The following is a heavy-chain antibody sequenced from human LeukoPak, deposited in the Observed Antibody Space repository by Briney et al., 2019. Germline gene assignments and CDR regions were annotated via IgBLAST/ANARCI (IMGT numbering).Heavy chain of an antibody. CDR2: ISGSGGST. J-gene: IGHJ4*02. CDR3: ARGSGTHGEYYFDY. Sequence: PGGSLWLSCAASGFTFSSYAMSWVRQAPGKGLEWVSGISGSGGSTYYADSVKGRFTISRDNSKNTLYLQMNSLRAEDTAVYYCARGSGTHGEYYFDYWGQGTLVTVSS. CDR1: GFTFSSYA. V-gene: IGHV3-23*01. D-gene: IGHD1-1*01.